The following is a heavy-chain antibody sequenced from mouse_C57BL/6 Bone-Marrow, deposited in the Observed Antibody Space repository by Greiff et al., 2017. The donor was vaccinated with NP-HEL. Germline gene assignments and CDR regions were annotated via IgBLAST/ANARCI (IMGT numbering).Heavy chain of an antibody. D-gene: IGHD2-3*01. CDR1: GYTFTTYP. J-gene: IGHJ4*01. CDR3: STGYDGDPHAMDY. V-gene: IGHV1-47*01. Sequence: QVQLQQSGAELVKPGASVKMSCKASGYTFTTYPMEWMKQNPGKSLEWIGNFHPYNDDTKYNEKFKGKATLTVEKSSSTVYLKLSRLTSDDSSVYYCSTGYDGDPHAMDYWGQGTSVTVSA. CDR2: FHPYNDDT.